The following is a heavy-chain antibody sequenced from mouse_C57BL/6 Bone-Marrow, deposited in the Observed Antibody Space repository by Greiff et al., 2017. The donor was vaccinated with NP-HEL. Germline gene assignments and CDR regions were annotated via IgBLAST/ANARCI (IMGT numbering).Heavy chain of an antibody. D-gene: IGHD2-3*01. V-gene: IGHV1-15*01. CDR3: TDGYYHYWYNDV. CDR2: IVPETGGT. J-gene: IGHJ1*03. CDR1: GYTFTDYE. Sequence: QVQLKESGAELVRPGASVTLSCKASGYTFTDYEMHWVKQTPVHGLEWIGAIVPETGGTAYNQKFTGKAILTADKSSSTYYMELRSLTSEDSAVYYCTDGYYHYWYNDVWGTGTTVTVSS.